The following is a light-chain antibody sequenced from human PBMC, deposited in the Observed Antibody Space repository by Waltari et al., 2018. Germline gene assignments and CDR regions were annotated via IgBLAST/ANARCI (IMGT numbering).Light chain of an antibody. V-gene: IGKV4-1*01. J-gene: IGKJ3*01. CDR1: PSVLYNSNTKNY. CDR3: QQFYSIPFT. CDR2: WAS. Sequence: DIVLTQSPDSLAVSLGESATITFKSMPSVLYNSNTKNYLGWYQQKPGRPPQLLIYWASTRESGVPDRFSGSGSGTDFTLTISSLQAEDVAVYYCQQFYSIPFTSGPGTKVDIK.